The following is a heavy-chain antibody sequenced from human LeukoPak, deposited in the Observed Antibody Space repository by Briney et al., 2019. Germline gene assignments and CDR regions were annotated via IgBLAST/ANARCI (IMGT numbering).Heavy chain of an antibody. J-gene: IGHJ4*02. Sequence: GGSLRLSCAASGFTLSSYWMSWVRQAPGKGLEWVANIKKDGSEKNYVDSAKGRFTISRDNDKNSLYLQMNSLRAEDTAVYYCARDVVVVPLYWGRGTLVTVSS. D-gene: IGHD3-22*01. CDR3: ARDVVVVPLY. V-gene: IGHV3-7*04. CDR2: IKKDGSEK. CDR1: GFTLSSYW.